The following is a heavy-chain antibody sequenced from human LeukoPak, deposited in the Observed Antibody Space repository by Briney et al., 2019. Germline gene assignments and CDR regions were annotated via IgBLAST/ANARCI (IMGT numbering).Heavy chain of an antibody. Sequence: GRSLRLSCAASGFTFSSYGMHWVRQAPGKGLEWVAVISYDGSNKDYADSVKGRFTISRDNSKNTLYLQMNSLRAEDTAVYYCAKGRYSSGWNWYFDLWGRGTLVT. V-gene: IGHV3-30*18. CDR1: GFTFSSYG. J-gene: IGHJ2*01. D-gene: IGHD6-19*01. CDR2: ISYDGSNK. CDR3: AKGRYSSGWNWYFDL.